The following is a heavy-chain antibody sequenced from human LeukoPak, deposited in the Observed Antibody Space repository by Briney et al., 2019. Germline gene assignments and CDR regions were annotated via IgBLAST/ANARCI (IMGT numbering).Heavy chain of an antibody. CDR1: GFTFSRYT. J-gene: IGHJ6*03. CDR2: ISGSSTYI. V-gene: IGHV3-21*04. D-gene: IGHD6-19*01. Sequence: GGSLRLSCAASGFTFSRYTMNWVRQAPGKGLEWVSSISGSSTYIYYADSVKGRFTISRDNAKNSLYLQMNSLRAEDTALYYCARGGSGWAYYYYMDVWGKGTTVTVSS. CDR3: ARGGSGWAYYYYMDV.